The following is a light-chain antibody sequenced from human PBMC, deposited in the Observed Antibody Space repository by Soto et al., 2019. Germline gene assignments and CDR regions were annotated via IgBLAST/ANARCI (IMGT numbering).Light chain of an antibody. CDR2: GDN. Sequence: QSVLTQPPSVTGAPGQRVTIFCTWNNXNIGTGYGVHWYQQFPGTAPRLLTYGDNNRPSGVPDRFSGSKSGTSASLAITGLQAEDEADYYCQSYDTSRFGLVFGGGTKVTV. CDR3: QSYDTSRFGLV. V-gene: IGLV1-40*01. J-gene: IGLJ3*02. CDR1: NXNIGTGYG.